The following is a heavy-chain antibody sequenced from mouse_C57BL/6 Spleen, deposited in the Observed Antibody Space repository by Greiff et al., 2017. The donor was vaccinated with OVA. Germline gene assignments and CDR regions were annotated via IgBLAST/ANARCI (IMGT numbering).Heavy chain of an antibody. J-gene: IGHJ2*01. V-gene: IGHV5-17*01. Sequence: EVKVVESGGGLVKPGGSLKLSCAASGFTFSDYGMHWVRQAPEKGLEWVAYISSCSSTIYYADTVKGRFTISRDNAKNTLFLQMTRLRSEDTAMYYCARNYGSSYDYFDYWGQGTTLTVSS. CDR2: ISSCSSTI. CDR3: ARNYGSSYDYFDY. CDR1: GFTFSDYG. D-gene: IGHD1-1*01.